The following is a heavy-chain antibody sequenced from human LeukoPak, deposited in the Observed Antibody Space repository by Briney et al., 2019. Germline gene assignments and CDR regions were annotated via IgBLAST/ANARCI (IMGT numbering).Heavy chain of an antibody. J-gene: IGHJ4*02. CDR1: GGSFSGYY. D-gene: IGHD6-6*01. V-gene: IGHV4-34*01. Sequence: PSVTLSLTCAVYGGSFSGYYWSWIRQPPGKGLEWIGEINHSGSTNYNPSLKSRVTISVDTSKNQFSLKLSSVTAADTAVYYCARGRVAARRAIDYWGQGTLVTVSS. CDR3: ARGRVAARRAIDY. CDR2: INHSGST.